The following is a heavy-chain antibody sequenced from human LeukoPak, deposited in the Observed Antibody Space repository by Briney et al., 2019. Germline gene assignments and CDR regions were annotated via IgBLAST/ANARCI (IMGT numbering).Heavy chain of an antibody. D-gene: IGHD4-17*01. Sequence: SGPTLVNPPQTLTLTCTFSGFSLRTRGVGVGWIRQPPGKALEWLPLIYWNDDKRYSPSLKSRLTITKDTSKNQVVLTMTNMDPVDTATYYCAHSRTAHDYGMYGMDVWGQGTTVTVSS. CDR2: IYWNDDK. CDR1: GFSLRTRGVG. V-gene: IGHV2-5*01. J-gene: IGHJ6*02. CDR3: AHSRTAHDYGMYGMDV.